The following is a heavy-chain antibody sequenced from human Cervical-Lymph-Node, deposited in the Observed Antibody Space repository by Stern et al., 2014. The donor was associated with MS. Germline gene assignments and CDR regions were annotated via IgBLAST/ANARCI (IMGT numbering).Heavy chain of an antibody. CDR1: GYSFTIYY. CDR3: ARHVQGFDY. Sequence: VQLVQSGAEVKKPGESLKISCKLSGYSFTIYYIAWVRQMPGKGLEWMGVIYPYDSDTTYSPSFPGHVTISADKPIPAAYVQWSSLRASDTAMYYCARHVQGFDYWGQGTLVTVSS. J-gene: IGHJ4*02. V-gene: IGHV5-51*04. CDR2: IYPYDSDT.